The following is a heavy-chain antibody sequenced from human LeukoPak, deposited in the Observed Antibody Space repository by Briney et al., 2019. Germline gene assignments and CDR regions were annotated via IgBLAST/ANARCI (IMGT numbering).Heavy chain of an antibody. V-gene: IGHV3-7*01. CDR3: ARVYFRSECSYNPFDY. D-gene: IGHD3-10*01. CDR1: GFTFSAHW. Sequence: GGSLRLSCAASGFTFSAHWMSWVRQAPGKGLEWVANIKQDESEKSYVDSVKGRFTISRDSAKKSLYLQMNSLRAEDTAVYYCARVYFRSECSYNPFDYWGRGTLVTVSS. CDR2: IKQDESEK. J-gene: IGHJ4*02.